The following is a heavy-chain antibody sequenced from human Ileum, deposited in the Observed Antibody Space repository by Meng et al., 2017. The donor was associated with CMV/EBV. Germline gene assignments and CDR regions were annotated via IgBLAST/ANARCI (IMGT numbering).Heavy chain of an antibody. D-gene: IGHD1-26*01. CDR3: TRGRVGDWGFDF. CDR2: INHRGTT. CDR1: GGSFSSFS. J-gene: IGHJ4*02. Sequence: QVPLQPWGAGLLKPSETLSLTCGVNGGSFSSFSWTWIRQPPGKGPEWIGDINHRGTTNYSPSLKSRVTISIDTSKKQFSLRLSSLTAADTAVYYCTRGRVGDWGFDFWGQGTLVTVSS. V-gene: IGHV4-34*02.